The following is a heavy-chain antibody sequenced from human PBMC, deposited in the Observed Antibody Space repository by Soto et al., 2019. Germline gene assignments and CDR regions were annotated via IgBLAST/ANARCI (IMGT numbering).Heavy chain of an antibody. J-gene: IGHJ6*02. Sequence: GGSLRLSCAASGFTFSGSAMHWVRQASGKGLEWVGRIRSKANSYATAYAASVKGRFTISRDDSKNTAYLQMNSLKTEDTAVYHCTSIWFESYYYGMDVWGQGTTVTVSS. V-gene: IGHV3-73*01. CDR2: IRSKANSYAT. D-gene: IGHD3-10*01. CDR1: GFTFSGSA. CDR3: TSIWFESYYYGMDV.